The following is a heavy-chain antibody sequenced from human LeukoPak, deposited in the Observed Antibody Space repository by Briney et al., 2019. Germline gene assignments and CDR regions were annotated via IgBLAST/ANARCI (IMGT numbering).Heavy chain of an antibody. Sequence: ASVKVSCKASGCTFSSYAISWVRQAPGQGLEWMGRIIPILGIANYAQKFQGRVTITADKSTSTAYMELSSLRSEDTAVYYCARDELSSPFDYWGQGTLVTVSS. D-gene: IGHD6-6*01. CDR3: ARDELSSPFDY. CDR2: IIPILGIA. V-gene: IGHV1-69*04. CDR1: GCTFSSYA. J-gene: IGHJ4*02.